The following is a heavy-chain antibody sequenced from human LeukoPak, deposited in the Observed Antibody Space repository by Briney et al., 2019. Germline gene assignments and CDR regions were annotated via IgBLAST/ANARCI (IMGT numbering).Heavy chain of an antibody. D-gene: IGHD3-10*01. CDR1: GFTFISYA. CDR3: ARDRSPLHSGSYLVGY. V-gene: IGHV3-30-3*01. Sequence: GSLRLSCSASGFTFISYAMHWVRQAPGKGLEGVAVISYDGSNKYYADSVKGRFTISRDNSKNTLYLQMNSLRAEDTAVYYCARDRSPLHSGSYLVGYWGQGTLVTVSS. CDR2: ISYDGSNK. J-gene: IGHJ4*02.